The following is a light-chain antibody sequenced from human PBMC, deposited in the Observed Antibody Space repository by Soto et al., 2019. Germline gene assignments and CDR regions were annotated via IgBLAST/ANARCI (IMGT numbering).Light chain of an antibody. CDR3: QQYGTSPPTT. J-gene: IGKJ1*01. V-gene: IGKV3-20*01. Sequence: EIVLTQSPGTLSLSPGERATLSCRASQSVSSNSLAWYQQKPGQAPRLLFFNAFNRATGIPDRFSGSGSGTDFTLTISRMEPEDFAVYYCQQYGTSPPTTFGQGTKVEIK. CDR2: NAF. CDR1: QSVSSNS.